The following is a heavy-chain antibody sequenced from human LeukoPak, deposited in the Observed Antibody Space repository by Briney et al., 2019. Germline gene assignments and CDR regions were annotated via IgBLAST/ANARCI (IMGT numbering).Heavy chain of an antibody. CDR2: ISSSSTYT. Sequence: TGGSLRLSCAASGFTFSSYAMSWVRQAPGKGLEWVSYISSSSTYTNYEDSVKGRFTISRNNAKNSLYLQMNSLRAEDTAVYYCARFSGWYTKYYFDYWGQGTLVTVSP. CDR1: GFTFSSYA. CDR3: ARFSGWYTKYYFDY. J-gene: IGHJ4*02. D-gene: IGHD3-3*01. V-gene: IGHV3-21*05.